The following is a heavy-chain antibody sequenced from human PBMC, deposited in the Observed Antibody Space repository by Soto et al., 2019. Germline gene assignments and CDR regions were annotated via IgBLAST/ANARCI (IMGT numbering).Heavy chain of an antibody. CDR2: IYYSGST. V-gene: IGHV4-59*08. CDR3: ARRYGGNLDY. J-gene: IGHJ4*02. Sequence: SETLSLTCTVSGGSSSSYYWSWIRQPPGKGLEWIGYIYYSGSTNYNPSLKSRVTISVDTSKNQFSLKLSSVTAADTAVYYCARRYGGNLDYWGQGTLVTVSS. D-gene: IGHD1-26*01. CDR1: GGSSSSYY.